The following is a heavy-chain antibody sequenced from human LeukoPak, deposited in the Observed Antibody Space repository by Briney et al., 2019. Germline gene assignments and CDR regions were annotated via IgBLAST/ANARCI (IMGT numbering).Heavy chain of an antibody. CDR1: GGSISSSSHH. CDR2: IYYSGTT. D-gene: IGHD6-6*01. CDR3: ARESSSSPDY. J-gene: IGHJ4*02. V-gene: IGHV4-39*02. Sequence: PSETLSLTCTLSGGSISSSSHHRGWIRQPPGKGLEWIGSIYYSGTTYYNPSLRSRVTISVDTSKNQFSLNLSPVTAADTAAYYCARESSSSPDYWGQGTLVTVYS.